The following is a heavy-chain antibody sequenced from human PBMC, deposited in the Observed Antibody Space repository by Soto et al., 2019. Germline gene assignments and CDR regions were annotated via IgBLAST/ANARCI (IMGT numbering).Heavy chain of an antibody. Sequence: SVKVSCKASGGTFSSYAISWVRQAPGQGLEWMGGIIPIFGTANYAQKFQGRVTITADESTSTAYMELSSLRSEDTAVYYCARAVSSWYPFFDYWGQGTLVTVSS. CDR1: GGTFSSYA. CDR3: ARAVSSWYPFFDY. V-gene: IGHV1-69*13. CDR2: IIPIFGTA. D-gene: IGHD6-13*01. J-gene: IGHJ4*02.